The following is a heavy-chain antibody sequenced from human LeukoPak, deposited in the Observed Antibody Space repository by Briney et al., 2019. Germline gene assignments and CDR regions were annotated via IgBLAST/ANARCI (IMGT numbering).Heavy chain of an antibody. J-gene: IGHJ4*02. V-gene: IGHV4-39*02. Sequence: SETLSLTCTVSGGSTSSGNYYWGWIRQPPGKGLEWIGGISSSGNTYYNPSLKSRITISIDTSKNHFPLKLSSVSAADTAVYYCARLGAGPTFYDFWSGYSSFYFDYWGQGTLVTVSS. CDR1: GGSTSSGNYY. CDR3: ARLGAGPTFYDFWSGYSSFYFDY. D-gene: IGHD3-3*01. CDR2: ISSSGNT.